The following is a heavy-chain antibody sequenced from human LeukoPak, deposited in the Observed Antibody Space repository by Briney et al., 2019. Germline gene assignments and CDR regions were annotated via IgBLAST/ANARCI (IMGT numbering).Heavy chain of an antibody. CDR2: ISAYNGNT. V-gene: IGHV1-18*01. CDR1: GYTFTSYG. J-gene: IGHJ5*02. CDR3: ARDNSARDEAWWFNP. Sequence: ASVKVSCKASGYTFTSYGISWVRQAPGQGLEWMGWISAYNGNTNYAQNLQGRVTLTRDMSTSTDYLELSSLRSEDTAVYYCARDNSARDEAWWFNPWGQGTLVTVSS. D-gene: IGHD5-24*01.